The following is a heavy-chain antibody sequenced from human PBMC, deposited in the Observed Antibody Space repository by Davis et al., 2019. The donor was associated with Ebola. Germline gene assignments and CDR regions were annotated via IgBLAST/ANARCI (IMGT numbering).Heavy chain of an antibody. CDR2: ISSSSSYI. CDR1: GFTFSSYS. D-gene: IGHD3-10*01. CDR3: ARNQHEKYGSGSYSWDYYYYMDV. J-gene: IGHJ6*03. Sequence: GESLKISCAASGFTFSSYSMNWVRQAPGKGLEWVSSISSSSSYIYYADSVKGRFTISRDNAKNSLYLQMNSLRAEDTAVYYCARNQHEKYGSGSYSWDYYYYMDVWGKGTTVTVSS. V-gene: IGHV3-21*01.